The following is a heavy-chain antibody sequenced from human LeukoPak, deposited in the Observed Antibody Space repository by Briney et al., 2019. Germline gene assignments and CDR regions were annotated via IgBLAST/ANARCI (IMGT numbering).Heavy chain of an antibody. Sequence: SETLSHICAVSGGSISSYYWSWIREPPGKGLEWIGYIYYSGITNYNPSLKSRVTISVDTSKNQFSLKLSSVTAADTAVYYCARVRYSYRFPYYFDYWAQGTLVTVSS. D-gene: IGHD5-18*01. CDR3: ARVRYSYRFPYYFDY. CDR2: IYYSGIT. V-gene: IGHV4-59*01. J-gene: IGHJ4*02. CDR1: GGSISSYY.